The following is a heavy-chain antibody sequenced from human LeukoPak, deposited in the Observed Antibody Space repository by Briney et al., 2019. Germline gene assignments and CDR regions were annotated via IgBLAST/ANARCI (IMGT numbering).Heavy chain of an antibody. V-gene: IGHV3-74*01. J-gene: IGHJ4*02. CDR3: ARDGLPAAADS. Sequence: GGSLRLSCTVSGFTFSSHWMRWVRHAPGKGLVWVSHIKSDGTFTNYADSVRGRFTISRDNARNTLFLQMNSLRAEDTAVYYCARDGLPAAADSWGQGTLVTVSS. CDR1: GFTFSSHW. D-gene: IGHD2-2*01. CDR2: IKSDGTFT.